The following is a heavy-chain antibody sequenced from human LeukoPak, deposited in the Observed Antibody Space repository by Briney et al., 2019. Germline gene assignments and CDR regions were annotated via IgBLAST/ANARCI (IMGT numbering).Heavy chain of an antibody. D-gene: IGHD3-16*02. Sequence: GGSLRLSCAASGFTFSTYEMNWVRQAPGKGLEWVSYINSRSSIIYYAGSVKGRFTISRDNARNSLYLQMNSLRAEDTAVYYCARVLITFGGVIANGAFDIWGQGTMATVSS. CDR3: ARVLITFGGVIANGAFDI. J-gene: IGHJ3*02. CDR1: GFTFSTYE. V-gene: IGHV3-48*03. CDR2: INSRSSII.